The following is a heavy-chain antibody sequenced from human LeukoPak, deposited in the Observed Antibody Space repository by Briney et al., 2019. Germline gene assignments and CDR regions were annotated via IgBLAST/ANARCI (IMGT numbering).Heavy chain of an antibody. CDR2: INPSGGST. V-gene: IGHV1-46*03. CDR3: ARIKLGVNAFDI. CDR1: RYAFTTYY. D-gene: IGHD7-27*01. J-gene: IGHJ3*02. Sequence: GASVKVSCKASRYAFTTYYMHWVRQAPGQGLEWMGIINPSGGSTTYAQKFQGRVTMTRDTSTSTVYMELSSLRSEDTAVYYCARIKLGVNAFDIWGQGTVVTVSS.